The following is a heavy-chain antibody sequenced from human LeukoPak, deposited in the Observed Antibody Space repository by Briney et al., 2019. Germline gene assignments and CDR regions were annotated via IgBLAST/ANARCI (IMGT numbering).Heavy chain of an antibody. J-gene: IGHJ5*02. Sequence: GGSLRLSCVAPGLTFDNYAMHWVRQAPGKGLEWISGISWNSATIAYADSVKGRFTISRDNAKNSLYLQMNSLRAEDTALYYCAKDVGDYPSTCFDPWGQGTLLNVSS. CDR2: ISWNSATI. CDR1: GLTFDNYA. V-gene: IGHV3-9*01. CDR3: AKDVGDYPSTCFDP. D-gene: IGHD4-17*01.